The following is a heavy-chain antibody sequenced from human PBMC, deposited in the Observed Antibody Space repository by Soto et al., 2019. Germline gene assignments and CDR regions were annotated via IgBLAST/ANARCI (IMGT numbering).Heavy chain of an antibody. CDR2: ISSSSSYI. CDR3: ATVGTGSDNCLDP. J-gene: IGHJ5*02. D-gene: IGHD1-1*01. Sequence: EVQLVESGGGLVKPGGSLRLSCAASGFTFSSYSMNWVRQAPGKGLEWVSSISSSSSYIYYADSVKGRFTISRDNAKNSLYLQMNSLRAEDTAVYYCATVGTGSDNCLDPWGQGTLVTVSS. V-gene: IGHV3-21*01. CDR1: GFTFSSYS.